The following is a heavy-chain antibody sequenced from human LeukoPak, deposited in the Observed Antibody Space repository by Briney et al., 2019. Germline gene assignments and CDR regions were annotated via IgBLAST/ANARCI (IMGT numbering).Heavy chain of an antibody. CDR3: ARRGPASDYYYKGGFDI. D-gene: IGHD3-22*01. CDR1: GFTFRNYA. V-gene: IGHV3-23*01. Sequence: GGSLSLSCAASGFTFRNYAMSWVRQAPGKGLEWVSVISHNGDITRYADSVKGRFTISRDNSKSTLYLQMNSLRADDTAVYYCARRGPASDYYYKGGFDIWGQGTMVTVSS. J-gene: IGHJ3*02. CDR2: ISHNGDIT.